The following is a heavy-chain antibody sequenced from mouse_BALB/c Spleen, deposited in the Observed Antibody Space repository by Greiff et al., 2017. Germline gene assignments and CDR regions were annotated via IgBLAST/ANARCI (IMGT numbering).Heavy chain of an antibody. V-gene: IGHV5-12-1*01. CDR3: ARQGGNYAWFAY. J-gene: IGHJ3*01. Sequence: EVHLVESGGGLVKPGGSLKFSCAASGFAFSSYDLSWVRQTPEKRLEWVAYISSGGGSTYYPDTVKGRFTISRDNAKNTLYLQMSSLKSEDTAMYYCARQGGNYAWFAYWGQGTLVTVSA. CDR2: ISSGGGST. CDR1: GFAFSSYD. D-gene: IGHD2-1*01.